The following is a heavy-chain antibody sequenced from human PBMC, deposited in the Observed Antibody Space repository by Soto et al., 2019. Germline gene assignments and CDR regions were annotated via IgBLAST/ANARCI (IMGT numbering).Heavy chain of an antibody. CDR1: GGSISSGGYY. J-gene: IGHJ4*02. CDR2: IYYSGST. CDR3: ARDLVAEERINYYDSSGYPPT. V-gene: IGHV4-31*03. D-gene: IGHD3-22*01. Sequence: SETLSLTCTVSGGSISSGGYYWSWIRQHPGKGLEWIGYIYYSGSTYYNPSLKSRVTISVDTSKNQFSLKLSSVTAADTAVYYCARDLVAEERINYYDSSGYPPTWGQGTLVTVSS.